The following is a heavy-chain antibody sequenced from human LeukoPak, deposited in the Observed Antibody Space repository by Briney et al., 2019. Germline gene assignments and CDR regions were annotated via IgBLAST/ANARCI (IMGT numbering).Heavy chain of an antibody. CDR3: ARALVGSSWYEKITRLNWFDP. D-gene: IGHD6-13*01. CDR1: GFTFSSYW. V-gene: IGHV3-7*01. J-gene: IGHJ5*02. Sequence: GGSLRLSCAASGFTFSSYWMSWVRQAPGKGLEWVANIKQDGSEKYYVDSVMGRFTISRDNAKNSLYLQMNSLRAEDTAVYYCARALVGSSWYEKITRLNWFDPWGQGTLVTVSS. CDR2: IKQDGSEK.